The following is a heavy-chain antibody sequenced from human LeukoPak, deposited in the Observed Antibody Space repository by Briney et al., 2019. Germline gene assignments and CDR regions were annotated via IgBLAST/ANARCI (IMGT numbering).Heavy chain of an antibody. V-gene: IGHV4-34*01. CDR3: AREMTYGSSAFDI. J-gene: IGHJ3*02. Sequence: PSETLSLTCAAYGGSFSGYYWSWIRQPPGKGLEWIGEINHSGSTNYNPSLKSRVTISVDTSKNQFSLKLSSVTAADTAVYYCAREMTYGSSAFDIWGQGTTVIVSS. D-gene: IGHD6-6*01. CDR2: INHSGST. CDR1: GGSFSGYY.